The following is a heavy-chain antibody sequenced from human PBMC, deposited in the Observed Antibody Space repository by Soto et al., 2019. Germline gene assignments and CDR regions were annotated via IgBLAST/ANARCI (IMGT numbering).Heavy chain of an antibody. Sequence: SETLSLTCAVSGYSISSGYSWDWIRQPPGRGLEWIGNIYNSGSSFYSPSLRSRVTMSQDTSKNQFPLELRSVTAADTAVYYCARGTRDYVDSDNYYFDFWGQGTLGTVSS. CDR1: GYSISSGYS. CDR3: ARGTRDYVDSDNYYFDF. CDR2: IYNSGSS. D-gene: IGHD4-17*01. V-gene: IGHV4-38-2*01. J-gene: IGHJ4*02.